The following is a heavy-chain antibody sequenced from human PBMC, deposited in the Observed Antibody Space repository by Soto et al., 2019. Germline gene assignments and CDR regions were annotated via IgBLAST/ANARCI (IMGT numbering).Heavy chain of an antibody. D-gene: IGHD3-22*01. CDR3: AHGSGYYPPFDS. J-gene: IGHJ4*02. CDR1: GFSLSTSGVD. Sequence: QITLKESGPTLVKPTQTLTLTCTFSGFSLSTSGVDVGWIRQPPGKALEWLAVIYWNDEKRYSPSLKSRLTIPKGTSKNQVVLTMTNVDPVDTATYYCAHGSGYYPPFDSWGQGTLVTVSS. V-gene: IGHV2-5*01. CDR2: IYWNDEK.